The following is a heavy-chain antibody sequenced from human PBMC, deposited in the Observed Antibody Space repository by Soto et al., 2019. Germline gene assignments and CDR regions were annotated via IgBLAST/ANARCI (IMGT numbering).Heavy chain of an antibody. Sequence: QMQLVQSGPEVKKPGTSVKVSCKASGFTFTSSAVQWVRQARGQRLEWIGWIVVGSGNTNYAQQFQERVTITRDMSTSTAYMELSSLRSGDTAVYYCAAVSSGPDPDHDAFDSWGQGTIVTVSS. J-gene: IGHJ3*02. CDR3: AAVSSGPDPDHDAFDS. D-gene: IGHD6-19*01. CDR2: IVVGSGNT. V-gene: IGHV1-58*01. CDR1: GFTFTSSA.